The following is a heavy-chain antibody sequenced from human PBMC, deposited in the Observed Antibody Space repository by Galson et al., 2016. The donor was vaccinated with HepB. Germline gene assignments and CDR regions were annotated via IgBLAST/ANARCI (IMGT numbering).Heavy chain of an antibody. D-gene: IGHD1/OR15-1a*01. CDR3: ARDRTKQQESRVAVGAGMDV. J-gene: IGHJ6*04. CDR2: INPRSGGT. V-gene: IGHV1-2*02. CDR1: GYTFTDYH. Sequence: SVKVSCKASGYTFTDYHMHWVRQAPGQGLEWMGWINPRSGGTRFAQKFQGRVTMTRDTSLTTVFLELSSLRSDDTAVYYCARDRTKQQESRVAVGAGMDVWAKGTTVTVSS.